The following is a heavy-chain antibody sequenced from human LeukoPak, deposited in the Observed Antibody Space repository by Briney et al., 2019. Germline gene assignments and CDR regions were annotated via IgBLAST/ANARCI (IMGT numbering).Heavy chain of an antibody. Sequence: GGSLRLSCAASGFTFSSHGMHWVRKAPGKGLEGVAFIRYDGSNKYYADSVKGRFTISRDNSKNTLYLQMNSLRAEDTAVYYCAKVHRIAVAGYYYFDYWGQGTLVTVSS. D-gene: IGHD6-19*01. CDR3: AKVHRIAVAGYYYFDY. V-gene: IGHV3-30*02. CDR1: GFTFSSHG. CDR2: IRYDGSNK. J-gene: IGHJ4*02.